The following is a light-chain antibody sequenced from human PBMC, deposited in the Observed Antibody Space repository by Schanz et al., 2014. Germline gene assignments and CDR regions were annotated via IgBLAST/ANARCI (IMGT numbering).Light chain of an antibody. V-gene: IGLV2-11*01. J-gene: IGLJ3*02. Sequence: QSALTQPRSVSGSPGQSVTISCTGTSSDVGGYNFVSWYQHHPGKAPKVVIYDVTKRPSGVPDRFSGSKSGNTASLTISGLQADDETDYYCCSYAGTYTWVFGGGTKLTVL. CDR2: DVT. CDR1: SSDVGGYNF. CDR3: CSYAGTYTWV.